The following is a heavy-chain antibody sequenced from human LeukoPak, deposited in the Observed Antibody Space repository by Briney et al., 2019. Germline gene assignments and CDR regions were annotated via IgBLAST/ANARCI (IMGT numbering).Heavy chain of an antibody. V-gene: IGHV3-23*01. CDR2: IIATGDTT. CDR1: GFTFSNYA. D-gene: IGHD3-10*01. Sequence: GGSLRLSCAASGFTFSNYAMNWVRQAPGKGLEWVSSIIATGDTTHYADSVKGRFTISRDNSKNILYLQMNTLRAEDTAVYYCAKDLRTYGSGIYRLPTVIFHYWGQGTLVTVSS. CDR3: AKDLRTYGSGIYRLPTVIFHY. J-gene: IGHJ4*02.